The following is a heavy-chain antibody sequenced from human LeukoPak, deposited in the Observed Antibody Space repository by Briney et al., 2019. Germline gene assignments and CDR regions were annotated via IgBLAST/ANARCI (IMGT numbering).Heavy chain of an antibody. D-gene: IGHD6-13*01. CDR1: GGSFSGYY. CDR3: ASRVLYSSSWMSDY. CDR2: INHSGST. Sequence: SETLSLTCAVYGGSFSGYYWSWIRQPPGKGLEWIGEINHSGSTNYNPSLKNRVTISVDTSKNQFSLKLSSVTAADTAVYYCASRVLYSSSWMSDYWGQGTLVTVSS. J-gene: IGHJ4*02. V-gene: IGHV4-34*01.